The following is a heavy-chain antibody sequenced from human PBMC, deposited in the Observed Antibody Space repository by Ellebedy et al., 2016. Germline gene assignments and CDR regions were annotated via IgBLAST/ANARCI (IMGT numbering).Heavy chain of an antibody. CDR2: IYHSGST. D-gene: IGHD3-22*01. Sequence: SETLSLTXTVSGYSISSGYYWGWIRQPPGKGLEWIGSIYHSGSTYYNPSLKSRVTISVGTSKNQFSLKLSSVTAADTAVYYCARVARPHYYDSSGYHFDYWGQGTLVTVSS. V-gene: IGHV4-38-2*02. J-gene: IGHJ4*02. CDR3: ARVARPHYYDSSGYHFDY. CDR1: GYSISSGYY.